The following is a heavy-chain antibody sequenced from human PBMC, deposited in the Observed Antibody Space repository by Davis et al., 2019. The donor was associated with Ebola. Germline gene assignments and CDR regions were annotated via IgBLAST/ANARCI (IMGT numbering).Heavy chain of an antibody. CDR3: ASLRRTITGMDDGFDI. CDR2: IYPGDSDT. D-gene: IGHD7-27*01. V-gene: IGHV5-51*01. Sequence: GESLKISCKGSGYSFTRYWIAWVRQMPGKGLEWMGVIYPGDSDTRYSSSFRGQVTISADKSSKTAFLQWSSLKASDTAMYYCASLRRTITGMDDGFDIWGQGTMVTVSS. J-gene: IGHJ3*02. CDR1: GYSFTRYW.